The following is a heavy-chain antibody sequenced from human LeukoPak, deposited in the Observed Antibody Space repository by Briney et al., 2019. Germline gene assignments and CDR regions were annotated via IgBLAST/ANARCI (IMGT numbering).Heavy chain of an antibody. CDR3: AKNNKWELNYFDY. V-gene: IGHV3-23*01. CDR1: GFTFSSYA. Sequence: HPGGSLRLSCAASGFTFSSYAMSWVRQAPGKGLEWVSAISGSGGSTYYADSVKGRFTISRDNSKNALYLQMHSLRAEDSALYYCAKNNKWELNYFDYWGQGALVTVSS. J-gene: IGHJ4*02. CDR2: ISGSGGST. D-gene: IGHD1-26*01.